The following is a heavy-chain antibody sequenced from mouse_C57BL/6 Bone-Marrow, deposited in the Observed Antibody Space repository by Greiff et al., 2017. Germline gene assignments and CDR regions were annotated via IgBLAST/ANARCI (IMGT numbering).Heavy chain of an antibody. Sequence: DVKLVESGGGLVQPGGSLKLSCAASGFTFSDYYMYWVRQTPEKRLEWVAYISNGGGSTYYPDTVKGRFTISRDNANTTLYLQMSRLKSEDTAMYYCATNYDYDGHYLDDWGQGTTLTVSS. CDR3: ATNYDYDGHYLDD. CDR1: GFTFSDYY. J-gene: IGHJ2*01. V-gene: IGHV5-12*01. D-gene: IGHD2-4*01. CDR2: ISNGGGST.